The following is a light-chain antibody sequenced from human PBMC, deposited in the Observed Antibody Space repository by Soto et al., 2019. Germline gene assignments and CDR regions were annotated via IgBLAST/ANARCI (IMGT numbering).Light chain of an antibody. V-gene: IGKV1-12*02. Sequence: DIQMTQSPSSVSASIGDRVTITCRASQIIGSWLAWYQQKPGKAPTLLIYAASSLQSGVPSRFSGSGSGTDFTLTLTSLQAEDSATYYCQQANSFPFTFGPGTKVDIQ. CDR2: AAS. CDR3: QQANSFPFT. J-gene: IGKJ3*01. CDR1: QIIGSW.